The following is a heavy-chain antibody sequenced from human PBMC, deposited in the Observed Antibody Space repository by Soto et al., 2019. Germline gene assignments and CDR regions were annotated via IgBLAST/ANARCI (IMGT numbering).Heavy chain of an antibody. Sequence: QVQLVPSGGGVVRTGGSLRLSCVVSGFTFSDFGMHWVRQSPGEGLAWVASISKDGLDRYYSESVKGRFTISRDDSKNTVFLQMNSLKVEDTAAYFCASPREGQWLVFDHWGQRTLVTVSA. CDR1: GFTFSDFG. D-gene: IGHD6-19*01. V-gene: IGHV3-30*19. CDR2: ISKDGLDR. CDR3: ASPREGQWLVFDH. J-gene: IGHJ4*02.